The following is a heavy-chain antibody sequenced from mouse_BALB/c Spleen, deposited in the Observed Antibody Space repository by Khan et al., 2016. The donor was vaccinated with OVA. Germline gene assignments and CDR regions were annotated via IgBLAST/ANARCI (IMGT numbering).Heavy chain of an antibody. Sequence: VQLQQSGPDLVKTGASVKISCKASGYSFTGYYMNWVKQSHGKSHEWIGRINPNTDNINYNQKFRGKAILTVDTSSSTAYMELRSLTSEDSAVMSCARWYGCFAYWGQGTLVTVSA. CDR2: INPNTDNI. J-gene: IGHJ3*01. V-gene: IGHV1-26*01. D-gene: IGHD2-14*01. CDR1: GYSFTGYY. CDR3: ARWYGCFAY.